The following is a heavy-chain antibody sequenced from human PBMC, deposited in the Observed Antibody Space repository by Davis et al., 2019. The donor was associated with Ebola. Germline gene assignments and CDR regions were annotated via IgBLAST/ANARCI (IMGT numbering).Heavy chain of an antibody. J-gene: IGHJ6*02. V-gene: IGHV3-48*01. CDR3: TYTYSSGEDV. CDR2: ISSSSSTI. CDR1: GFTFSSYS. Sequence: GESLKISCAASGFTFSSYSMNWVRQAPGKGLEWVSYISSSSSTIYYADSVKGRFTISRDNAKNSLYLQMNSLKTEDTAVYYCTYTYSSGEDVWGQGTTVTVSS. D-gene: IGHD6-25*01.